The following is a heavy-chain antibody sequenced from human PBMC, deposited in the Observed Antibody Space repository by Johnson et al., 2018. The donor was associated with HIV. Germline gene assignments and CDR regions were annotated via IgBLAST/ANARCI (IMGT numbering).Heavy chain of an antibody. Sequence: VQLVESGGGVVQPGRSLRLSCAASGFTFSNYAIHWVHQAPGKGLEWVAVISSDGNNKHYADSVKGRFSISRDNSKNTLYLQMNSLRVEDTAVYYCASEIVYDILTGAFDIWGQGTMVTVSS. D-gene: IGHD3-9*01. CDR3: ASEIVYDILTGAFDI. V-gene: IGHV3-30-3*01. CDR2: ISSDGNNK. J-gene: IGHJ3*02. CDR1: GFTFSNYA.